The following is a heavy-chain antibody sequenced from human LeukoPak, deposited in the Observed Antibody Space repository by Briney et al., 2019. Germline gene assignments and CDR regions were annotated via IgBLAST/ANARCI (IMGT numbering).Heavy chain of an antibody. CDR2: ISGSGGST. CDR3: ANSPLPTIAPNWFDS. CDR1: GFTFSSYA. V-gene: IGHV3-23*01. Sequence: GGSLRLSCAASGFTFSSYAMSWVRQAPGKGLEWVSAISGSGGSTYYADSVKGRFTISRDNSKNTLYLQMNSLRAEDTAVYYCANSPLPTIAPNWFDSWGQGTLVTVSS. D-gene: IGHD6-13*01. J-gene: IGHJ5*01.